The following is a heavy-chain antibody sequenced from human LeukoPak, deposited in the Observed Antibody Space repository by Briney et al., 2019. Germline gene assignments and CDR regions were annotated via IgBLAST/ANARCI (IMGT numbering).Heavy chain of an antibody. CDR2: IIPIFGTA. V-gene: IGHV1-69*05. CDR1: GGTFNSYA. CDR3: ARSGARVGAPDYYYYYMDV. J-gene: IGHJ6*03. D-gene: IGHD1-26*01. Sequence: GASVKVSCKASGGTFNSYAISWVRQAPGQGLEGMGGIIPIFGTANYAQKFQGRVTITTDESTSTAYMELSSLRSEDTAVYYCARSGARVGAPDYYYYYMDVWGKGTTVTVSS.